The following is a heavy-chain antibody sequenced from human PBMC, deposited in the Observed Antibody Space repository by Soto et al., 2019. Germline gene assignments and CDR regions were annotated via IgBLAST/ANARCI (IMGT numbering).Heavy chain of an antibody. V-gene: IGHV1-2*02. CDR3: ASGRYDASGYFDY. CDR2: INPNSGGT. J-gene: IGHJ4*02. Sequence: RASVKVSCKASGYTFTGYYMHWVRQAPGQGLEWMGWINPNSGGTNYAQKFQDRVTFTGDTSLNTAYMELSSLRSDDTAMFYCASGRYDASGYFDYWGQGTRVTVS. CDR1: GYTFTGYY. D-gene: IGHD3-22*01.